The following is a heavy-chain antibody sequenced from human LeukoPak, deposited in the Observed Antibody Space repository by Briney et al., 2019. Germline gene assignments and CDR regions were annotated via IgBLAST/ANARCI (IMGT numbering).Heavy chain of an antibody. CDR1: GFTFSNAW. D-gene: IGHD3-10*01. V-gene: IGHV3-15*01. J-gene: IGHJ4*02. Sequence: GGSLRLSCAASGFTFSNAWMSWVRQAPGKGLEWVGRIKSKTDGGTTDYAAPVKGRFTISRDDSKSTLYLQMNSLKTEDTAVYYCTTKNTMVRGVTGDYWGQGTLVTVSS. CDR2: IKSKTDGGTT. CDR3: TTKNTMVRGVTGDY.